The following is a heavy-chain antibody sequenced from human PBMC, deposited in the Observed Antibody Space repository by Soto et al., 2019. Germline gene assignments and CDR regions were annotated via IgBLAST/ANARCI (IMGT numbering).Heavy chain of an antibody. CDR3: VRDADETAIVPAPWLV. J-gene: IGHJ6*02. D-gene: IGHD2-21*02. CDR2: IYHSGST. Sequence: KTSETLSLTCAVSGGSISSSHWWGWVRQAPGKGLEWIGEIYHSGSTNYNPSLKSRITMSVDKPKNQFSVNLSSVTAADTAVYYCVRDADETAIVPAPWLVWGRGTMVTVS. CDR1: GGSISSSHW. V-gene: IGHV4-4*02.